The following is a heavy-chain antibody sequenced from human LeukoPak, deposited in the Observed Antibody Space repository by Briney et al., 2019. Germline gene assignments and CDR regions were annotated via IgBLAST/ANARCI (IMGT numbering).Heavy chain of an antibody. CDR2: ISWNSGTL. D-gene: IGHD6-6*01. J-gene: IGHJ4*02. CDR3: AKDYIEYSSSSFWSYFDY. V-gene: IGHV3-9*01. Sequence: GGALRLSCAASGFTFDDFAMHWVRQAPGKGLEWVSSISWNSGTLAYADSVKGRFTISRDNAKNSLYLQMNSLRAEDTALYYCAKDYIEYSSSSFWSYFDYWGQGTLVTVSS. CDR1: GFTFDDFA.